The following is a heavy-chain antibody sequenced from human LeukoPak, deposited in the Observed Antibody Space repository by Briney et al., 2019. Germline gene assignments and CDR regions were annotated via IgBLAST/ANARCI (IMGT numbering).Heavy chain of an antibody. CDR1: GFTFRSYA. D-gene: IGHD1-26*01. Sequence: GGSLRLSCAASGFTFRSYAMSWVRQAPGKGLEWVSVIYSGGSTYYADSVKGRFTISRDNSKNMVYLQMNSLRVEDTAVYYCARVKVGSTYWFDPWGQGTLVTVSS. CDR2: IYSGGST. J-gene: IGHJ5*02. CDR3: ARVKVGSTYWFDP. V-gene: IGHV3-66*01.